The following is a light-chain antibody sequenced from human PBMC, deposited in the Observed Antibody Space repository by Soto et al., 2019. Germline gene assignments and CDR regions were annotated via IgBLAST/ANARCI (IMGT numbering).Light chain of an antibody. J-gene: IGKJ4*01. V-gene: IGKV3-11*01. CDR3: QQRSNWPLT. CDR2: DVS. Sequence: EIVLTQSPVTLSLSPGERATLSCRASQSVTSFLAWYQQKPGQAPRLLIYDVSNRATGIPARFSGSGSGTDYTLTISSLEPEDFAVYYSQQRSNWPLTFGGGTKVEIK. CDR1: QSVTSF.